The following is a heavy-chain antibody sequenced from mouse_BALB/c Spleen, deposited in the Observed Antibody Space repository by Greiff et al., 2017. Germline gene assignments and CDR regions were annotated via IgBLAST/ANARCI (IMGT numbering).Heavy chain of an antibody. V-gene: IGHV5-6-5*01. CDR3: ARGGFTTEFAY. CDR1: GFTFSSYA. CDR2: ISSGGST. Sequence: EVMLVESGGGLVKPGGSLKLSCAASGFTFSSYAMSWVRQTPEKRLEWVASISSGGSTYYPDSVKGRFTISRDNARNILYLQMSSLRSEDTAMYYCARGGFTTEFAYWGQGTLVTVSA. D-gene: IGHD2-12*01. J-gene: IGHJ3*01.